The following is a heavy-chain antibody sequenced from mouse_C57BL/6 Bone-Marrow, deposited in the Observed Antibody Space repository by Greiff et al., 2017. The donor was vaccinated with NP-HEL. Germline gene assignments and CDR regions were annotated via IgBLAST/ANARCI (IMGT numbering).Heavy chain of an antibody. J-gene: IGHJ3*01. CDR2: INPNNGGT. Sequence: VQLHQSGPELVKPGASVKISCKASGYTFTDYYMNWVKQSHGKSLEWIGDINPNNGGTSYNQKFKGKATLTVDKSSSTAYMELRSLTSEDSAVYYCARPFAYWGQGTLVTVSA. CDR3: ARPFAY. CDR1: GYTFTDYY. V-gene: IGHV1-26*01.